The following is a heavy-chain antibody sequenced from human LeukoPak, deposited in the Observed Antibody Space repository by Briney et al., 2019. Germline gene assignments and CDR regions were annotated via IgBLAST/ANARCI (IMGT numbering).Heavy chain of an antibody. D-gene: IGHD3-16*02. CDR1: GGSISSGGYY. Sequence: SESLSLTCAVSGGSISSGGYYWSWLRQHPGKGLEWVVYIYYSGSTYYNPSLNSRVTISVDTSKNQFSLKVNSGTAADTAVYYCARVTFGGVIANVYGYLDYWGQGTLVTVSS. CDR2: IYYSGST. CDR3: ARVTFGGVIANVYGYLDY. J-gene: IGHJ4*02. V-gene: IGHV4-31*11.